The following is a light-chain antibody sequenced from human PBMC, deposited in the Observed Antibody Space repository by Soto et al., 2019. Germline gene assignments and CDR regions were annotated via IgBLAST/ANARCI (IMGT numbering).Light chain of an antibody. J-gene: IGKJ2*01. Sequence: DIQMTQSPSTLSASVGDRVTITCRASQSISSWLAWYQQKPGKAPNLLIYDASSLESGVPSRFSGSGSGTDFTLTISSLQPDDFATYYCQQYNSYQYTFGQGTKLEIK. V-gene: IGKV1-5*01. CDR3: QQYNSYQYT. CDR1: QSISSW. CDR2: DAS.